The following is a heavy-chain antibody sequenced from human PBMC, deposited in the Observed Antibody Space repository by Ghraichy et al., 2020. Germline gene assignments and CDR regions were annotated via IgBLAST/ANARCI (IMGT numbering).Heavy chain of an antibody. CDR1: RFSFSSYA. CDR3: VKDSRDVVVTAPWDY. V-gene: IGHV3-64D*06. Sequence: GESLNISCSASRFSFSSYAMHWVRQAPGKGLEYVSGISSNGRDTYYVDSVKGRFTISRDNSKNTLYLQMSSLRAEDTAVYYCVKDSRDVVVTAPWDYWGQGTLVTVSS. J-gene: IGHJ4*02. D-gene: IGHD2-21*02. CDR2: ISSNGRDT.